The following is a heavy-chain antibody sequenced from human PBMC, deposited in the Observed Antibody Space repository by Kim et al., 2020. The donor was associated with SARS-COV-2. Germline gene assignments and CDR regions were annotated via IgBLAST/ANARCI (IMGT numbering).Heavy chain of an antibody. Sequence: SVKVSCKASGGTFSSYAISWVRQAPGQGLEWMGGIIPIFGTANYAQKFQGRVTITADESTSTAYMELSSLRSEDTAVYYCARVTVYSSSWYGNPYYYYYGMDVWGQGTTVTVSS. CDR2: IIPIFGTA. D-gene: IGHD6-13*01. CDR3: ARVTVYSSSWYGNPYYYYYGMDV. V-gene: IGHV1-69*13. J-gene: IGHJ6*02. CDR1: GGTFSSYA.